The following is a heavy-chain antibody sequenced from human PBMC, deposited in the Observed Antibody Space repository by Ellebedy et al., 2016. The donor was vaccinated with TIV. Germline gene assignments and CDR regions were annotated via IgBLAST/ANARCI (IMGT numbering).Heavy chain of an antibody. Sequence: GESLKISXAASGFTFSSYAMHWVRQAPGKGLEWVAVISYDGSNKYYADSVKGRFTISRDNSKNTLYLQMNSLRAEDTAVYYCARGEAYGPHLVEYFQHWGQGTLVTVSS. V-gene: IGHV3-30-3*01. CDR3: ARGEAYGPHLVEYFQH. D-gene: IGHD4-17*01. J-gene: IGHJ1*01. CDR1: GFTFSSYA. CDR2: ISYDGSNK.